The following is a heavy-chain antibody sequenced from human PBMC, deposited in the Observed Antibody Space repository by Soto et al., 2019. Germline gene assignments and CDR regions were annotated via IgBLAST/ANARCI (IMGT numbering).Heavy chain of an antibody. V-gene: IGHV4-31*03. J-gene: IGHJ3*02. Sequence: SETLSLTCTVSGGSISRGGYYWSWIRQHPGKGLEWIGYIYYSGSTYYNPSLKSRVTISVDTSKNQFSLKLSSVTAADTAVYYCARPGRATIFPAANDAFDIWGQGTMVTVSS. CDR3: ARPGRATIFPAANDAFDI. CDR1: GGSISRGGYY. D-gene: IGHD2-2*01. CDR2: IYYSGST.